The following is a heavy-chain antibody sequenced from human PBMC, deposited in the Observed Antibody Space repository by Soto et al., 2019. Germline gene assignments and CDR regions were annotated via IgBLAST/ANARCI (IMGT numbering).Heavy chain of an antibody. Sequence: SGPTLVNPTQTLTLTCTFSGFSLNSNGMCVNWIRQPPGKALEWLALIDWDDDKYYSTSLKTRLTISRDTSKNQVVLTMANMEPADTATYYCARSIRGPRRFNGMDVWGQGTTVTVSS. J-gene: IGHJ6*02. CDR1: GFSLNSNGMC. D-gene: IGHD1-20*01. CDR3: ARSIRGPRRFNGMDV. CDR2: IDWDDDK. V-gene: IGHV2-70*13.